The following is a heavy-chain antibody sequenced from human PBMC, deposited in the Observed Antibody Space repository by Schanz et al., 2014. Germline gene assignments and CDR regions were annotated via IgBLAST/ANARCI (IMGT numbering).Heavy chain of an antibody. CDR3: ARVEVSMVQGLIPSYYFDS. J-gene: IGHJ4*02. D-gene: IGHD3-10*01. V-gene: IGHV3-30*03. Sequence: QVFLAESGGGVVQPGRSLRLSCAASGFTFSQYGMHWVRQAPGKGLEWVAVISYDGTNEYYAESVKGRFTISRDDAKNSLYLQMNSLSAEDTAVYYCARVEVSMVQGLIPSYYFDSWGQGTPVTVSS. CDR1: GFTFSQYG. CDR2: ISYDGTNE.